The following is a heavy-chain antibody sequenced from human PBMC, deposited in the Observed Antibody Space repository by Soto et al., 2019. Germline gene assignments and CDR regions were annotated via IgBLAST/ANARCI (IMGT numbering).Heavy chain of an antibody. V-gene: IGHV1-69*13. J-gene: IGHJ3*02. Sequence: SVNVSCKSSGGSFSSNSITWVRQAPGQGLEWMGGIIPILGSANYAQKFQDRLTITADGSTTTTYMELNSLRSEDAAVYYCASRERVDAFAIWGQGTLVTVSS. CDR1: GGSFSSNS. D-gene: IGHD1-26*01. CDR2: IIPILGSA. CDR3: ASRERVDAFAI.